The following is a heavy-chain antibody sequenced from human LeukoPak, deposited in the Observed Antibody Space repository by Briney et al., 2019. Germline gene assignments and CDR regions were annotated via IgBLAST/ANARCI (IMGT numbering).Heavy chain of an antibody. Sequence: SQTLSLTCAISGDSVSSNSAAWNWIRQSPSRGLEWLGRTYYRSKRYNDYAVSVKSRITIKPDTSKNQFSLQLKSVTPEDTAVYYCAKSYSSGWDFDYWGQGTLVTVSS. V-gene: IGHV6-1*01. CDR1: GDSVSSNSAA. CDR3: AKSYSSGWDFDY. J-gene: IGHJ4*02. D-gene: IGHD6-19*01. CDR2: TYYRSKRYN.